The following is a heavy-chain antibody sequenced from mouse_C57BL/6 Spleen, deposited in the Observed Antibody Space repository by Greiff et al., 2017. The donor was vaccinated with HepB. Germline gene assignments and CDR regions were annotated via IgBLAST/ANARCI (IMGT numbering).Heavy chain of an antibody. Sequence: QVQLQQPGAELVKPGASVKLSCKASGYTFTSYWMQWVNQRPGQGLEWIGEIDPSDSYTNYNQKFKGKATLTVDTSSSTAYMQLSSLTSEDSAVYYCARGGFYYDYPWGQGTLVTVSA. D-gene: IGHD2-4*01. CDR1: GYTFTSYW. CDR3: ARGGFYYDYP. V-gene: IGHV1-50*01. CDR2: IDPSDSYT. J-gene: IGHJ3*01.